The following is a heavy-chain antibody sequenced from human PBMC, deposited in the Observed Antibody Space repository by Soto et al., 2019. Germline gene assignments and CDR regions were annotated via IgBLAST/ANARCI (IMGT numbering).Heavy chain of an antibody. CDR3: SRAVGFGDYYYHMDL. CDR1: GDSVTSVSDY. D-gene: IGHD3-10*01. J-gene: IGHJ6*02. CDR2: IYYSGSA. V-gene: IGHV4-61*01. Sequence: SETLSLTCTVSGDSVTSVSDYWSWIRQPPGKGLEWIGYIYYSGSADYNPSLGSRVTISIDTSKNQFSLKLTSVTAADTAGYYCSRAVGFGDYYYHMDLWGQGTTVTVSS.